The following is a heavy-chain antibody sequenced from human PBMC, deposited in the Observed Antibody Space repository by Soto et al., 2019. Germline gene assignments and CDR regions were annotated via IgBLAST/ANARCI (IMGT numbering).Heavy chain of an antibody. J-gene: IGHJ4*02. CDR3: ARVGVVTAAGTSDY. V-gene: IGHV3-11*04. D-gene: IGHD6-13*01. CDR2: ISGTRDSI. CDR1: GFTFSDYY. Sequence: QVQLVESGGGLVRPGGSLRLSCAASGFTFSDYYMSWIRQVPGKGLEWVAYISGTRDSIPYADSVKGRFTITRDNAKNSLSLQMNSLRAEDTAVYYCARVGVVTAAGTSDYWGQGTLVTASS.